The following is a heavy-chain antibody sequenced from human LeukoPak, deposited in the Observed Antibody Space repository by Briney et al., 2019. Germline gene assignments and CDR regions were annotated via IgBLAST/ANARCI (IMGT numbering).Heavy chain of an antibody. J-gene: IGHJ4*02. CDR2: IYYSGST. D-gene: IGHD2-2*01. V-gene: IGHV4-39*01. Sequence: PSETLSLTYTVSGGSISSSSYYWGWIRQPPGKGLEWIGGIYYSGSTYYNPSLKSRVTISVDTSKNQFSLKLSSVTAADTAVYYCARQLGYCSSTSCYADKVDYWGQGTLVTVSS. CDR3: ARQLGYCSSTSCYADKVDY. CDR1: GGSISSSSYY.